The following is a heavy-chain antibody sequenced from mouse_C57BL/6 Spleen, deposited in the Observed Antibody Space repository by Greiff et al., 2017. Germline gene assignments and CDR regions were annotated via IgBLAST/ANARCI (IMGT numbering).Heavy chain of an antibody. CDR3: ARREDDLDY. CDR1: GFSLTSYA. J-gene: IGHJ2*02. Sequence: VMLVESGPGLVAPSQSLSITCTVSGFSLTSYAISWVRQPPGKGLEWLGVIWTGGGTNYNSAPNSRLSISKDNSKSQVFLKMNSLQTDDTARYYCARREDDLDYWGQGTSLTVSS. V-gene: IGHV2-9-1*01. CDR2: IWTGGGT.